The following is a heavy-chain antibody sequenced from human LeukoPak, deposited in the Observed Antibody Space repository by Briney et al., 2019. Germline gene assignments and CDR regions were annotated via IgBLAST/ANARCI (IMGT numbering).Heavy chain of an antibody. D-gene: IGHD3-10*01. CDR1: GFTFSGSA. CDR3: TGNYYGSGSYADLDY. Sequence: HPGGSLRLSCAASGFTFSGSALHWVRQASGKGLEWVGRIRSTANGYATAYAASVKGRFTISRDDSKNTAYLQMDSLKTEDTAVYYCTGNYYGSGSYADLDYWGQGTLVTVSS. V-gene: IGHV3-73*01. CDR2: IRSTANGYAT. J-gene: IGHJ4*02.